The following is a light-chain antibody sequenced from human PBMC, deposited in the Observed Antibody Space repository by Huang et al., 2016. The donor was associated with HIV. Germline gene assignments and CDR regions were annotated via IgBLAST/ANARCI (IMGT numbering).Light chain of an antibody. Sequence: DIVMIQSPLSLSVTPGEAASISCRSSQSLLHGNGYNSLEWYLQKPGQSPQLLIYSGSDRAPGVPARFSASVSGTDFSLTISSVEAEDIGIYYCMQSLQTPGTFGQGTRLDIK. CDR1: QSLLHGNGYNS. V-gene: IGKV2-28*01. J-gene: IGKJ5*01. CDR3: MQSLQTPGT. CDR2: SGS.